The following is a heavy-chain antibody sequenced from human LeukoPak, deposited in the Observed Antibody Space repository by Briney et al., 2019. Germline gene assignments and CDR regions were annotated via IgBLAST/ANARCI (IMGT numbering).Heavy chain of an antibody. J-gene: IGHJ5*02. Sequence: GGSLRLSCAASGFTFSSYGMHWVRQAPGKGLEWVAVIWYDGSNKYYADSVKGRFTISRDNSKNTLYLQMNSLRAEDTAVYYCARDPDSSGYYSTGGWFDPWGQGTLVTVSS. CDR1: GFTFSSYG. CDR3: ARDPDSSGYYSTGGWFDP. D-gene: IGHD3-22*01. CDR2: IWYDGSNK. V-gene: IGHV3-33*08.